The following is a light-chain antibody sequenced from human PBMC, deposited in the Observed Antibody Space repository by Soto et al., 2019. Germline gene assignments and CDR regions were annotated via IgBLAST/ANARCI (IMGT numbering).Light chain of an antibody. Sequence: QSVLTQSPSVSGAPGQRVTLSCTGSSSNIGAGYDVHWYQQLPGAAPKLLIYDTTNRPSGVPDRFSGSKSGTSASLAITGLQAEDEADYYCQSYDNTLSGYVFGTGTKVTVL. CDR3: QSYDNTLSGYV. CDR2: DTT. J-gene: IGLJ1*01. V-gene: IGLV1-40*01. CDR1: SSNIGAGYD.